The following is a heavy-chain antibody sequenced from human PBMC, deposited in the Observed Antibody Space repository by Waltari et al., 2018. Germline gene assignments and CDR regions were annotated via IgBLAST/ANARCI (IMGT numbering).Heavy chain of an antibody. V-gene: IGHV4-34*01. CDR3: ARGQPQYSSSWYNYYYYYYMDV. Sequence: QVQLQQWGAGLLKPSETLSLTCAVYGGSFSGYSWSWIRQPPGKGLEGIGEINHSGSTNYNPSLKSRVTISVDTSKNQFSLKLSSVTAADTAVYYCARGQPQYSSSWYNYYYYYYMDVWGKGTTVTVSS. D-gene: IGHD6-13*01. CDR2: INHSGST. J-gene: IGHJ6*03. CDR1: GGSFSGYS.